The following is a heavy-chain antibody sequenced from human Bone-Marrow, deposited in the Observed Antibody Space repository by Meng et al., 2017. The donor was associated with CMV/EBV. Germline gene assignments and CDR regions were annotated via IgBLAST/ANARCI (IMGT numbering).Heavy chain of an antibody. Sequence: SETLSLTCTVSGGSISSGDYYWSWIRQPPGKGLEWISYIYYSGSTYYNPSLKSRVTISVDTSKNQFSLKLSSVTAADTAVYYCARTGYYKESWFDPWGQGTLVTVSS. V-gene: IGHV4-30-4*08. CDR2: IYYSGST. J-gene: IGHJ5*02. D-gene: IGHD3-9*01. CDR3: ARTGYYKESWFDP. CDR1: GGSISSGDYY.